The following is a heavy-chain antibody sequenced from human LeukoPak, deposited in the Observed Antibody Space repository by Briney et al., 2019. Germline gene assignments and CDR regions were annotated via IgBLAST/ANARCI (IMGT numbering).Heavy chain of an antibody. CDR3: AKDSYYYDSRDYYSPYYFDY. D-gene: IGHD3-22*01. Sequence: SVKVSCKASGGTFSSYTMNWVRQAPGQGLEWMGRIIPILGIANYAQNFQGRVTITADKSTTTAYMELSSLRSEDTAVYYCAKDSYYYDSRDYYSPYYFDYWGQGTLVTVSS. CDR2: IIPILGIA. CDR1: GGTFSSYT. J-gene: IGHJ4*02. V-gene: IGHV1-69*04.